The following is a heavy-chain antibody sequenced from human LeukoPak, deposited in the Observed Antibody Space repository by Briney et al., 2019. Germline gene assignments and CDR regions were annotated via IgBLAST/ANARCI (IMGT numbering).Heavy chain of an antibody. V-gene: IGHV1-46*01. CDR1: GYTFTSYY. Sequence: EASVKVSCKASGYTFTSYYMHWVRQAPGQGLEWMGIINPSGGSTSYAQKFQGRVTMTRDMSTSTVYMELSSLRSDDTAVYYCAREYSSSWYGVYYFDYWGQGTLVTVSS. J-gene: IGHJ4*02. CDR3: AREYSSSWYGVYYFDY. CDR2: INPSGGST. D-gene: IGHD6-13*01.